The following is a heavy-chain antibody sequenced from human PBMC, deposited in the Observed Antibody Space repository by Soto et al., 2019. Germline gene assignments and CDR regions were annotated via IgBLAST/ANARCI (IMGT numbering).Heavy chain of an antibody. V-gene: IGHV3-11*01. CDR2: ISSSGSTI. D-gene: IGHD2-2*01. CDR1: GFTFSDYY. CDR3: ARDHCSSTSCLSYYYYGMDV. Sequence: QVQLVESGGGLVKPGGSLRLSCAASGFTFSDYYMSWIRQAPGKGLEWVSYISSSGSTIYYADSVKGRFTISRDNAKNSLYLQMNSLRAEDTAVYYCARDHCSSTSCLSYYYYGMDVWGQGTTVTVSS. J-gene: IGHJ6*02.